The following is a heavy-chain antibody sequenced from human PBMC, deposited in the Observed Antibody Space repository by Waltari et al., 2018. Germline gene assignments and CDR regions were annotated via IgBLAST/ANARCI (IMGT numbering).Heavy chain of an antibody. CDR3: AKADFGDPFWYFDL. V-gene: IGHV3-23*01. CDR2: MTADGRSR. CDR1: GFCFSPST. J-gene: IGHJ2*01. Sequence: EVQLLESGGGLVQPGGSLRLACAASGFCFSPSTRAWVRQAPGKGLEWVSTMTADGRSRNYADSVKGRFTISRDNSQNTLDLQMNTLRAEDTAVYFCAKADFGDPFWYFDLWGRGTLVTVSA. D-gene: IGHD4-17*01.